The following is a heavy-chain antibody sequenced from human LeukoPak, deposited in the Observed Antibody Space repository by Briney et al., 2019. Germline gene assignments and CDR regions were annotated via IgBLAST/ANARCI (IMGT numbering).Heavy chain of an antibody. CDR3: ARRLLGSSKRGAFDI. J-gene: IGHJ3*02. CDR1: GGSISSYY. CDR2: IYYSGST. Sequence: PSETLSLTCTVSGGSISSYYWSWIRQPPGKGLEWIGYIYYSGSTKYNPSLKSRVTISVDTSKNQFSLKLSSVTAADTAVYYCARRLLGSSKRGAFDIWGQGTMVTVSS. D-gene: IGHD6-6*01. V-gene: IGHV4-59*08.